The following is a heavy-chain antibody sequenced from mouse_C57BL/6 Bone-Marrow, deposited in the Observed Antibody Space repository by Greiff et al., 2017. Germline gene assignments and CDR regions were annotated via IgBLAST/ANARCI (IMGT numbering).Heavy chain of an antibody. CDR1: GYPFTSYW. J-gene: IGHJ2*01. D-gene: IGHD2-3*01. V-gene: IGHV1-55*01. CDR2: IYPGSGST. Sequence: VKLQQPGAELVKPGASVKMSCKASGYPFTSYWITWVKQRPGQGLEWIGDIYPGSGSTNYNAKFKSKATLTVDTSSSTAYMQLSSLTSEDSAVYYCARDGPYYFDYWGQGTTLTVSS. CDR3: ARDGPYYFDY.